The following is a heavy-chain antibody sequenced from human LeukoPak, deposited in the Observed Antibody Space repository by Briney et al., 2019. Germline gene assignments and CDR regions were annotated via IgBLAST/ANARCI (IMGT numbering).Heavy chain of an antibody. CDR1: GYTFTGYY. J-gene: IGHJ6*02. Sequence: AASVKVSCKASGYTFTGYYMHWVRQAPGQGLEWMGWINPNSGGTNYAQKFQGRVTMTRDTSISTAYMELSRLRSDDTAVYYCARVRTKSYRSGWYYYGMDVWGQGTMVTVSS. CDR2: INPNSGGT. V-gene: IGHV1-2*02. D-gene: IGHD6-19*01. CDR3: ARVRTKSYRSGWYYYGMDV.